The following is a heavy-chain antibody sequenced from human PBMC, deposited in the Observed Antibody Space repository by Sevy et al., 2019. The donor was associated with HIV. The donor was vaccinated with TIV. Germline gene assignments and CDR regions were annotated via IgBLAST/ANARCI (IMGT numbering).Heavy chain of an antibody. CDR1: GFTFSSYW. D-gene: IGHD6-13*01. Sequence: GGSLRLSCAASGFTFSSYWMSWVRQAPGQGLEWVANIKEDGSEKYYVDSVKGRFTISRDNAKNSLYLQMNSLRAEDTAVYYCARAIAAAGTRIDYWGQGTLVTVSS. CDR2: IKEDGSEK. CDR3: ARAIAAAGTRIDY. V-gene: IGHV3-7*03. J-gene: IGHJ4*02.